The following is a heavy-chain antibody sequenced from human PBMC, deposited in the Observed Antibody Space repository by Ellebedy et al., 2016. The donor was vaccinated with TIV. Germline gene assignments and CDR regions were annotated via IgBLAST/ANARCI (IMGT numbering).Heavy chain of an antibody. CDR1: GFTFTPYA. CDR3: ARDMAWGNERVNDALDI. V-gene: IGHV3-48*04. Sequence: GESLKISCAASGFTFTPYAMNWVRQAPGKGLEWISYISGSSLTIYYADSVKGRFTISRDNAKNSLYLQMSSLTAEDTAVYYCARDMAWGNERVNDALDIWGQGTIVTVSA. CDR2: ISGSSLTI. J-gene: IGHJ3*02. D-gene: IGHD7-27*01.